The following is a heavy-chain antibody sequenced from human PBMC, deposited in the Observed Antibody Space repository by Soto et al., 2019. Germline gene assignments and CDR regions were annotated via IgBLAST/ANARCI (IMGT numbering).Heavy chain of an antibody. Sequence: EVQLVESGGGLVQPGGSLRISCVVSGLTFENFWMSWVRQARGKGLEWVANIKEDGSERYYLDSVRGRFTISRDKAENSLSLQMNSLRVDDTAVYYCARGRRDPYNWFDPWGQGTLVFVSS. CDR2: IKEDGSER. CDR1: GLTFENFW. J-gene: IGHJ5*02. CDR3: ARGRRDPYNWFDP. V-gene: IGHV3-7*01.